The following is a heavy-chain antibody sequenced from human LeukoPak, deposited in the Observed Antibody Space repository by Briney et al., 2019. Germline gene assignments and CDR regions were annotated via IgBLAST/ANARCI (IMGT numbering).Heavy chain of an antibody. D-gene: IGHD4-17*01. CDR2: ISSSGSTI. CDR1: GFTFSDYY. V-gene: IGHV3-11*01. J-gene: IGHJ3*02. Sequence: PGGSLRLSCAASGFTFSDYYMSWIRQAPGKGLEWVSYISSSGSTIYYADSVKGRFTISRDNAKNSLYLQMNSLRAEDTAVYYCARDQDKGGYGDYGPDAFDIWGQGTMVTVSS. CDR3: ARDQDKGGYGDYGPDAFDI.